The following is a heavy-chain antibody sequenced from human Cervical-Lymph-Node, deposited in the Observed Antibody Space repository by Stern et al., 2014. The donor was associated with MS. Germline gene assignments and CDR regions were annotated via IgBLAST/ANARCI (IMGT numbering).Heavy chain of an antibody. CDR1: GGTVSRSA. V-gene: IGHV1-69*01. J-gene: IGHJ4*02. D-gene: IGHD1-26*01. Sequence: VQLVESGAEVKRPGSSVKVSCRASGGTVSRSAINWLRQAPGQGLEWMGGIIPIFGTTKYAQKFQGRVTIIADGSANTAYMDLSRLKSEDTAVYYCATGADATYYFDLWGQGTLVTVSS. CDR3: ATGADATYYFDL. CDR2: IIPIFGTT.